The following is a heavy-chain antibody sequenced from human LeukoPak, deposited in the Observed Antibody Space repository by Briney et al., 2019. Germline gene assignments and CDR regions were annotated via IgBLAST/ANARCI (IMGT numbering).Heavy chain of an antibody. D-gene: IGHD6-13*01. CDR1: GFTFSSYA. V-gene: IGHV3-23*01. CDR2: ISGSGGST. J-gene: IGHJ4*02. CDR3: AKDGVFWSPQFDY. Sequence: GGSLRLSCAASGFTFSSYAMSWVGQAPGKWLEWVSAISGSGGSTYYADSVKGRFTISRDNSKNTLYLQMNSLRAEDTAVYYCAKDGVFWSPQFDYWGQGTLVTVSS.